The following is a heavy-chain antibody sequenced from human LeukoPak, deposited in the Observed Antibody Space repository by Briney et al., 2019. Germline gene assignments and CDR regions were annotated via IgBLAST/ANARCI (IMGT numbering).Heavy chain of an antibody. CDR2: IWYDGSNK. J-gene: IGHJ4*02. CDR3: AREYYYYDSSGYYFNPGPDY. V-gene: IGHV3-33*01. CDR1: GFTFSSYG. Sequence: GGPLRLSCAASGFTFSSYGMHWVRQAPGKGLEWVAVIWYDGSNKYYADSVKGRFTISRDNSKNSLYLQMNSLRAEDTAVYYCAREYYYYDSSGYYFNPGPDYWGQGTLVTVSS. D-gene: IGHD3-22*01.